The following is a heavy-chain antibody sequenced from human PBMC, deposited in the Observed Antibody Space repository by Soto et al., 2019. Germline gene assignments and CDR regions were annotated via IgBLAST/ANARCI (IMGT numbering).Heavy chain of an antibody. Sequence: SETLSLTCTVSGGSISSGGYYWSWIRQHPGKGLEWIGYTYYSGSTYYNPSLKSRVTISVDTSKNQFSLKLISVTTADTAVYFCVREGNLGRWIQPLDSWGQGTLVSVSS. CDR1: GGSISSGGYY. D-gene: IGHD2-2*03. CDR2: TYYSGST. J-gene: IGHJ4*02. V-gene: IGHV4-31*03. CDR3: VREGNLGRWIQPLDS.